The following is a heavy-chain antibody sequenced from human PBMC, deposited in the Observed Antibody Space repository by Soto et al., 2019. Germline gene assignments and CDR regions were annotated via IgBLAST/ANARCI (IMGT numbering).Heavy chain of an antibody. CDR1: GFTFSSYG. CDR2: ISYDGNNK. J-gene: IGHJ4*02. V-gene: IGHV3-30*18. CDR3: AKDHLETTVTTPSY. D-gene: IGHD4-17*01. Sequence: QVQLVESGGGVVQPGRSLRLSCAAYGFTFSSYGMHWVRQAPGKGLEWVAVISYDGNNKYYADSVKGRFTISRDNFKNTLYLQMDSLRSEDTAMYYCAKDHLETTVTTPSYWGQGTLVTVSS.